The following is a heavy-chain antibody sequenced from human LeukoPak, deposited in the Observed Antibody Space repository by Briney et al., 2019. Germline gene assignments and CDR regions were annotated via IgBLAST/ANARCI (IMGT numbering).Heavy chain of an antibody. D-gene: IGHD6-19*01. J-gene: IGHJ3*02. V-gene: IGHV4-4*07. CDR3: ARDWSSGWSGDAFDI. CDR1: GGSISSYY. CDR2: MYASGST. Sequence: SETLSLTCTVSGGSISSYYWSWVRQPAGQGLEWIGRMYASGSTNYNPSLKSRVTMSVGTSKNQFSLKLTSVTAADTAVYYCARDWSSGWSGDAFDIWGLGTMVTVSS.